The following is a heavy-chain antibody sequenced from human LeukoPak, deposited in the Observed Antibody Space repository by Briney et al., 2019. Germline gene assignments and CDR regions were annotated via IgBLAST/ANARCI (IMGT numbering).Heavy chain of an antibody. J-gene: IGHJ4*02. CDR1: GFTFSSYV. CDR3: AKARQGHFDY. V-gene: IGHV3-23*01. Sequence: GGSLRLSCAASGFTFSSYVMSWVRQAPGKGLEWVSTISGGGNSTYYEDSVKGRFTISRDNSKNTLYLQMNSLRAEDTAIYYCAKARQGHFDYWGQGTLVTVSS. CDR2: ISGGGNST.